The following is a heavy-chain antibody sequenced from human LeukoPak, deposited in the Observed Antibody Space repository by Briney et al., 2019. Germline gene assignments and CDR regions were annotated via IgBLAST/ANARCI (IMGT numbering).Heavy chain of an antibody. D-gene: IGHD6-19*01. CDR1: GFTFRNYA. CDR2: ISGSGDST. CDR3: AKDPRALAGTYFDY. V-gene: IGHV3-23*01. J-gene: IGHJ4*02. Sequence: GGSLRLSCAASGFTFRNYALTWVRQAPGKGLKWVSSISGSGDSTHYADSVKGRFTISRDNSKNTLYLHMNSLGAEDTAVYYCAKDPRALAGTYFDYWGQGTLVTVSS.